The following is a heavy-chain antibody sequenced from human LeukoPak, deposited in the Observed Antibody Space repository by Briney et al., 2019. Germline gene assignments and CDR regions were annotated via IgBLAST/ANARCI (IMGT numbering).Heavy chain of an antibody. CDR3: ARGTLTYYYDTSGYLELDY. D-gene: IGHD3-22*01. Sequence: PGGSLRLSCAASEFTFSKYWMHWVRQAPGKGLVWVSRINSDGSYASYAESVKGRFTISRDNAKNTVYLQMNSLRAEDTAVYYCARGTLTYYYDTSGYLELDYWGQGTLVTVSS. J-gene: IGHJ4*02. CDR1: EFTFSKYW. CDR2: INSDGSYA. V-gene: IGHV3-74*01.